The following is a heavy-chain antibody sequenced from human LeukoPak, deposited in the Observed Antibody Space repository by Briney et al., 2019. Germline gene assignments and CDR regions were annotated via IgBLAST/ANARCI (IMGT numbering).Heavy chain of an antibody. Sequence: GGSPRLSCAASGFTVGSNYMNWVRQAPGKGLEWVSVIYSGGSTYYADSVKGRFIISRDNSKNTLYLQMNRLRVEDTAVYYCAKDLSSSYQGEPGAFDIWGQGTMVTVSS. CDR2: IYSGGST. CDR1: GFTVGSNY. CDR3: AKDLSSSYQGEPGAFDI. J-gene: IGHJ3*02. V-gene: IGHV3-53*01. D-gene: IGHD6-6*01.